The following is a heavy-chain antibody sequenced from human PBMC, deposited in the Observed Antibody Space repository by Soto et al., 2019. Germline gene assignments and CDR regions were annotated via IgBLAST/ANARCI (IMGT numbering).Heavy chain of an antibody. D-gene: IGHD6-19*01. V-gene: IGHV4-34*01. CDR3: ARGRYSSGWYNY. Sequence: SETLSLTCAVYGECFSGYYCSWIRQPPGKGLEWIGEINHSGSTNYNPSLKSRVTISVDTSKNQFSLKLSSVTAADTAVYYCARGRYSSGWYNYWGQGTLVTVSS. CDR1: GECFSGYY. J-gene: IGHJ4*02. CDR2: INHSGST.